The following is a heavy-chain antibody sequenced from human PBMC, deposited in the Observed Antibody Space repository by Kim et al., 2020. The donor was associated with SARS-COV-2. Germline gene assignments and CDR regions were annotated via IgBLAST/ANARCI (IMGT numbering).Heavy chain of an antibody. Sequence: GGSLRLSCAASGFTFSSYAMNWVRQAPGKGLEWVSAISGSGGSTYYADSVKGRFTISRDNSKNTLYLQMNSLRAEDTAVYYCAKDLGLGEAYYYDSRSPNWFDPWGQGTLVTVSS. V-gene: IGHV3-23*01. CDR3: AKDLGLGEAYYYDSRSPNWFDP. CDR1: GFTFSSYA. D-gene: IGHD3-22*01. J-gene: IGHJ5*02. CDR2: ISGSGGST.